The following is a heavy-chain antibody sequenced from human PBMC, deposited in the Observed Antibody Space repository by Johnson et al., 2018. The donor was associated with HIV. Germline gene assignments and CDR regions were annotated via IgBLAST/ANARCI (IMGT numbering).Heavy chain of an antibody. CDR1: GFTVSSNY. V-gene: IGHV3-53*01. D-gene: IGHD1-26*01. CDR3: ARGSGSYGDAFDI. CDR2: IYSGGST. J-gene: IGHJ3*02. Sequence: VQLVESGGDLIQPGGSLRLSCAASGFTVSSNYMSWVRQAPGKGLEWVSTIYSGGSTYYADSVQGRFTISRDSAKNSLYLQMNSLGAGDTAVYYCARGSGSYGDAFDIWGHGTMVTVSS.